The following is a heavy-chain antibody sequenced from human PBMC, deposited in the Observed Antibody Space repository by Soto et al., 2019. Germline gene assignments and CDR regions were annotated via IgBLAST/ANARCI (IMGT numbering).Heavy chain of an antibody. J-gene: IGHJ4*02. CDR2: IYDSGST. CDR3: ARVGVYYDSIGYYGGHYFDY. CDR1: GGSIISYY. Sequence: SETLSLTCTVSGGSIISYYWSWIRQPPGKGLEWIGYIYDSGSTSYNPSLKSRVTISVDTSKNQFSLKLSSVTAADTAVYYCARVGVYYDSIGYYGGHYFDYWGQGTPVTVSS. V-gene: IGHV4-59*01. D-gene: IGHD3-22*01.